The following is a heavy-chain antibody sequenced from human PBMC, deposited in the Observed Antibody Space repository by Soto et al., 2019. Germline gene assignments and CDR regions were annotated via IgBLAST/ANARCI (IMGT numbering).Heavy chain of an antibody. CDR2: IYTSGST. CDR3: ARAVRTGTTSSRRFDP. J-gene: IGHJ5*02. Sequence: NPSETLSLTCTVSGGSISSYYWSWIRQPAGKGLEWIGRIYTSGSTNYNPSLKSRVTMSVDTSKNQFSLKLSSVTAADTAVYYCARAVRTGTTSSRRFDPWRQGTLVTVPS. D-gene: IGHD1-7*01. CDR1: GGSISSYY. V-gene: IGHV4-4*07.